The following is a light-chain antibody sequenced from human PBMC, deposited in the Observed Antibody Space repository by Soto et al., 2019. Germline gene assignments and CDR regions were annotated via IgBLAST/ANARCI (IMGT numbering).Light chain of an antibody. CDR2: KAS. Sequence: DIQMTQSPSTLSASIGDRVTITCRASQSISSWLAWYQQKPGKAPKLLIYKASTLESGVPSRFSGSGSGTESTSTIRSLQLDIFSIYSCQKYKTYLSTFGRGTRV. V-gene: IGKV1-5*03. CDR1: QSISSW. CDR3: QKYKTYLST. J-gene: IGKJ4*02.